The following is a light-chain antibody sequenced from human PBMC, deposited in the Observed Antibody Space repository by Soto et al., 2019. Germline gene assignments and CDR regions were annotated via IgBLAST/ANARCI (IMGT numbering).Light chain of an antibody. CDR1: QSVSSY. J-gene: IGKJ1*01. Sequence: EMGLTQSPATLSLSPGERATLSCRASQSVSSYLAWYQQKPGQAPRLLIYDASNRATGIPARFSGSGSGTDFTLTISSLEPEDFAVYYCQQRSNWTFGQGTKVDIK. V-gene: IGKV3-11*01. CDR2: DAS. CDR3: QQRSNWT.